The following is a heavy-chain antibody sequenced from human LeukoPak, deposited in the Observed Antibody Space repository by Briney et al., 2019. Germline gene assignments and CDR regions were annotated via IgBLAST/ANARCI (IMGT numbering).Heavy chain of an antibody. D-gene: IGHD2-2*01. CDR2: INSDGSST. CDR1: GFTFSSYW. CDR3: AREGGIVVRPAANWFDP. Sequence: GGSLRLSCAASGFTFSSYWMHWVRQAPGKGLGWVSRINSDGSSTSYADSVKGRFTISRDNAKNTLYLQMNSLRGEDTAVHYCAREGGIVVRPAANWFDPWGQGTLVTVSS. V-gene: IGHV3-74*01. J-gene: IGHJ5*02.